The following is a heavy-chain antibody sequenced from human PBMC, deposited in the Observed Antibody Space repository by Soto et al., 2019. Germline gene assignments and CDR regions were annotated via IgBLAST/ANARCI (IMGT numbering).Heavy chain of an antibody. CDR2: ISGSGGST. CDR3: GKDRVGIAVAGPYYFDY. V-gene: IGHV3-23*01. D-gene: IGHD6-19*01. CDR1: GFTFSSYA. J-gene: IGHJ4*02. Sequence: EVQLLESGGGLVQPGGSLRLSCAASGFTFSSYAMSWVRQAPGKGLEWVSAISGSGGSTYYADSVKGRFTIARDKSKNRLYLQMNSLRAEDTAVYYCGKDRVGIAVAGPYYFDYWGQGTLVTASS.